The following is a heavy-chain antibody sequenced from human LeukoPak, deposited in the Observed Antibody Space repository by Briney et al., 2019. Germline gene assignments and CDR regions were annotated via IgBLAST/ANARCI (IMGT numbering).Heavy chain of an antibody. CDR1: GFTFGDYA. CDR3: TRLSSGYYHRYFDY. J-gene: IGHJ4*02. Sequence: GRSLRLSCTASGFTFGDYAMSWVRQAPGKGLEWVGFIRSKAYGGTTECAASVKGRFTISRDDSKSIAYLQMNSLKTEDTAVYYCTRLSSGYYHRYFDYWGQGTLVTVSS. CDR2: IRSKAYGGTT. D-gene: IGHD3-22*01. V-gene: IGHV3-49*04.